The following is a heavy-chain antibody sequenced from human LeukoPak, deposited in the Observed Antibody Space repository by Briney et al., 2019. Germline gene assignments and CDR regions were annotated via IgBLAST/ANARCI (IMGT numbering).Heavy chain of an antibody. CDR2: IRASGDRT. CDR3: ARAAQGFDY. V-gene: IGHV3-23*01. CDR1: GFTFINYG. Sequence: GGSLRLSCVVSGFTFINYGMSWVRQAPGKGLEWVSTIRASGDRTYYAESVKGRFTMSGDKSKNTLYLQMSNLRAEDTAVYYCARAAQGFDYWGQGTLVTVSS. J-gene: IGHJ4*02.